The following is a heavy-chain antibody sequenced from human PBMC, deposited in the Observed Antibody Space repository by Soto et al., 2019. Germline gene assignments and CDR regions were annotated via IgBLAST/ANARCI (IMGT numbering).Heavy chain of an antibody. Sequence: GSVQVSYKPSGYTFPRYYMHCMRQAPGPRIEWMGIINPSGCNTSYAQKFQGRVTMTRDTSTSTVYMELSSLRCEDTAVYFCGRMVCSTRCYGSLYYYYGMDVWGQGTTVTVSS. CDR1: GYTFPRYY. J-gene: IGHJ6*02. CDR3: GRMVCSTRCYGSLYYYYGMDV. CDR2: INPSGCNT. D-gene: IGHD2-2*01. V-gene: IGHV1-46*01.